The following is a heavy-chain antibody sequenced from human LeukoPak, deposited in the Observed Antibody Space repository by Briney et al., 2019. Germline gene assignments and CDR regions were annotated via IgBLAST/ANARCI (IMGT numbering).Heavy chain of an antibody. J-gene: IGHJ4*02. Sequence: GGSLRLSCAASGFTFDDYGMSWVRQAPGKGLEWVSGINWNGGSTGYADSVKGRFTISRDNAKNSLYLQMNSLRAKDTALYYCARDLTHCSSTSCSYGEFDYWGQGTLVTVSS. V-gene: IGHV3-20*04. CDR3: ARDLTHCSSTSCSYGEFDY. CDR2: INWNGGST. CDR1: GFTFDDYG. D-gene: IGHD2-2*01.